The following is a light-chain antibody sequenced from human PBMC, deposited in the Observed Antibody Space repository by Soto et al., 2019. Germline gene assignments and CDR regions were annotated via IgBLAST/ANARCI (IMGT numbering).Light chain of an antibody. CDR1: QGIRNY. CDR2: AAS. CDR3: QQTKTAPLT. J-gene: IGKJ4*01. Sequence: DIQMTQSPPSLAASLGDRVTITCRASQGIRNYLVWYQQKPGKPPKPLIYAASSLDTGVPSRFSGSGSGTHFTLTISSLQPEDVATYYCQQTKTAPLTFGGGTRVEVK. V-gene: IGKV1-27*01.